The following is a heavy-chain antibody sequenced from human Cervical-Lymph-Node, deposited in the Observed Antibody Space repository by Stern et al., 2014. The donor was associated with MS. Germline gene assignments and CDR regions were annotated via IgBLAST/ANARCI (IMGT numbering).Heavy chain of an antibody. V-gene: IGHV3-74*01. CDR3: ARDQQQLVINWFDP. CDR1: GFTFSSSW. J-gene: IGHJ5*02. CDR2: INSDGSST. D-gene: IGHD6-13*01. Sequence: EVQLVESGGGLVQPGGSLRLSCAASGFTFSSSWLHWVRQAPGKGLGWVSRINSDGSSTSYADSVKGRFTISRDNAKNTLYLQMNSLRAEDTAVYYCARDQQQLVINWFDPWGQGTLVTVSS.